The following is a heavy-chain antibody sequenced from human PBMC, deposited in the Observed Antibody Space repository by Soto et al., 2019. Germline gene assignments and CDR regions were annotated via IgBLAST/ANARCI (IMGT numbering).Heavy chain of an antibody. J-gene: IGHJ4*02. CDR3: ARRWGEGRVDY. CDR2: IYHSGST. CDR1: GGSISSSNW. V-gene: IGHV4-4*02. Sequence: SETLSLTCAVSGGSISSSNWWSWVRQPPGKGLEWIGEIYHSGSTNYNPSLESRVTISVDKSRNQFSLKLSSVTAADTAVYYCARRWGEGRVDYWGQGTLVTVSS. D-gene: IGHD3-10*01.